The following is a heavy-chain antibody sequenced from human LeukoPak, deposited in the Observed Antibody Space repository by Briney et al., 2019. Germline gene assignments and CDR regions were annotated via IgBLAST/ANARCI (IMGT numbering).Heavy chain of an antibody. V-gene: IGHV1-18*01. CDR2: ISAYNGNT. D-gene: IGHD2-2*01. Sequence: ASVRVSCKASGYTFTSYGISWVRQAPGQGLEWMGWISAYNGNTNYAQKLQGRVTMTTDTSTSTAYMELRSLRSDDTAVYYCARDLGVVPAGNWFDPWGQGTLVTVSS. CDR1: GYTFTSYG. CDR3: ARDLGVVPAGNWFDP. J-gene: IGHJ5*02.